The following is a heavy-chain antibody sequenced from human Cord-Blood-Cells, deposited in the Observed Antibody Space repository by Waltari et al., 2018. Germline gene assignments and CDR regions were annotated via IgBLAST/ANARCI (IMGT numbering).Heavy chain of an antibody. CDR2: IYHSGST. D-gene: IGHD6-13*01. V-gene: IGHV4-38-2*01. J-gene: IGHJ4*02. CDR3: ASVPLNTPAAGNFDY. CDR1: GSSIRSGYY. Sequence: QVQLQESGPGLVTTSETLSLTCPVSGSSIRSGYYWGWIRQPPGKGLEWIVSIYHSGSTYYNPSLKSRVTISVDTSKNQFSLKLSSVTAADTAVYYCASVPLNTPAAGNFDYWGQGTLVTVSS.